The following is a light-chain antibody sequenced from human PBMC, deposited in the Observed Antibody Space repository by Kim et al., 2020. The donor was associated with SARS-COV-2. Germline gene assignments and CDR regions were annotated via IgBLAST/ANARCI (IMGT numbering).Light chain of an antibody. CDR2: SNN. CDR3: AAWDDSLNDVV. Sequence: GPRVPIPCSGSSSNIGSNTVNWYQQLPGTAPKLLIYSNNQRPSGVPDRFSGSKSGTSASLAISGLQSEDEADYYCAAWDDSLNDVVFGGGTQLTVL. CDR1: SSNIGSNT. J-gene: IGLJ2*01. V-gene: IGLV1-44*01.